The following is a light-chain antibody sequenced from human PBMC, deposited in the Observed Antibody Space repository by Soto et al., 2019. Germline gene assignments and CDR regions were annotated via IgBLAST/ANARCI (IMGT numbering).Light chain of an antibody. CDR2: DAS. CDR1: QSISSW. J-gene: IGKJ1*01. Sequence: DLQMTQSPSNLSASVGDRVTITCRASQSISSWLAWYQQKPGKAPKVLIYDASILEGGVPSRFSGGGSGTEFTLTITSLQPDDFATYYCQEYTTYSRTFGQGTKVEVK. CDR3: QEYTTYSRT. V-gene: IGKV1-5*01.